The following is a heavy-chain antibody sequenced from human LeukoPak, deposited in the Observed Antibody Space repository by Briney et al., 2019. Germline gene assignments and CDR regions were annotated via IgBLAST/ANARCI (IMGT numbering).Heavy chain of an antibody. CDR3: VTDRNRGGSY. Sequence: GGSLRLCCVVSGFTFSDFWISWVRQAPGKGLEWVANINRDGSDIYYVDSVKGRFTISRDNAKNSLYLHMNSLRAEGTAVYYCVTDRNRGGSYWGQGTLVTVSS. CDR2: INRDGSDI. CDR1: GFTFSDFW. D-gene: IGHD3-16*01. J-gene: IGHJ4*02. V-gene: IGHV3-7*01.